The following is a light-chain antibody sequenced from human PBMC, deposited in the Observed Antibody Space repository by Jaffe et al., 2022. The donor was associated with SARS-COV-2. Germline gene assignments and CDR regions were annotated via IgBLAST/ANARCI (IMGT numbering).Light chain of an antibody. CDR3: CSYAGSNSWV. Sequence: QSALTQPASVSGSPGQSITISCTGTSSDVGSYNLVSWYQHHPGKAPKLMIYEGTKWPSGVSNRFSGSKSGNTASLTISGLQAEDEADYYCCSYAGSNSWVFGGGTKLTVL. CDR1: SSDVGSYNL. CDR2: EGT. V-gene: IGLV2-23*01. J-gene: IGLJ3*02.